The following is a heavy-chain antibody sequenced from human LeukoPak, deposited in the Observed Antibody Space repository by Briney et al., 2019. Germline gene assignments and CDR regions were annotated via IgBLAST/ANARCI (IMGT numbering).Heavy chain of an antibody. V-gene: IGHV3-74*01. CDR3: ARDGLPAARDI. CDR2: INSDGSST. CDR1: GFTFSSNW. Sequence: GGSLRLSCAASGFTFSSNWMHWVRQAPGKGLVWVSRINSDGSSTTYADSVKGRFTISRDNAKNTLYLQMNSLRADDTAVYYCARDGLPAARDIWGRGTMVTVSS. J-gene: IGHJ3*02. D-gene: IGHD6-6*01.